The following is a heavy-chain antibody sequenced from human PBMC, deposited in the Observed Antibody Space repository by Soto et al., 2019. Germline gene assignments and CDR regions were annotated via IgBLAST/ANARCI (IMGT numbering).Heavy chain of an antibody. CDR3: ARTDTGGTYFEF. Sequence: QVQLVESGGGVVPPGRSLRLSCAASGFMFSRYAMHWVRQAPGKGLEWVAVISYLGTKTDYADSVKGRFTISRDNFKKTVSLQMESLRAEDSAVYFCARTDTGGTYFEFWGRGTLVTVSS. D-gene: IGHD3-16*01. V-gene: IGHV3-30*04. CDR1: GFMFSRYA. CDR2: ISYLGTKT. J-gene: IGHJ4*02.